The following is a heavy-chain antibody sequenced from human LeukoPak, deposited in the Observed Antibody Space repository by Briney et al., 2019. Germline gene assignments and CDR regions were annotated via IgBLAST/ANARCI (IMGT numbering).Heavy chain of an antibody. Sequence: GGSLRLSCAASGFTFSSYGMHWVRQAPVKGLEWVAIIWYDGSNKYYTDSVKGRFTISRDNSKNMLYLQMSSLRAEDTAVYYCARGGMTANNIDYWGQGTLVTVSS. D-gene: IGHD2-21*02. CDR2: IWYDGSNK. J-gene: IGHJ4*02. CDR3: ARGGMTANNIDY. V-gene: IGHV3-33*01. CDR1: GFTFSSYG.